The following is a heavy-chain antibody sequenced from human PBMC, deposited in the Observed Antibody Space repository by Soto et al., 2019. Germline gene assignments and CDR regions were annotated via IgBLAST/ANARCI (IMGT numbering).Heavy chain of an antibody. J-gene: IGHJ4*02. CDR2: ISPGGDRI. D-gene: IGHD2-8*01. V-gene: IGHV3-48*02. Sequence: EVQLVESGGGLVQPGGSLRLSCVASGFMFDSYAMNWVRQAPGKGLEWVSYISPGGDRIYYAESLKGRITISRDNARNSLSLQMNLLSDEDTAVYACTKSADSDGWGVDFLGQVTLVTVSS. CDR1: GFMFDSYA. CDR3: TKSADSDGWGVDF.